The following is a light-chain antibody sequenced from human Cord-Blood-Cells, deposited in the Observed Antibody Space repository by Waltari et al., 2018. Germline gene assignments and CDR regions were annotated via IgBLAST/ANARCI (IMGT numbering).Light chain of an antibody. J-gene: IGLJ2*01. CDR3: SSYTSSSTPVV. CDR2: DVS. CDR1: SSDVGGYNY. V-gene: IGLV2-14*01. Sequence: QSALTQPASVSGSPGQSITISCTGTSSDVGGYNYVSWYQQHPGKAPKLKIYDVSNRPSGVSNRFSGSKSGNTASLTISGLQAEDEADCYCSSYTSSSTPVVFGGGTKLTVL.